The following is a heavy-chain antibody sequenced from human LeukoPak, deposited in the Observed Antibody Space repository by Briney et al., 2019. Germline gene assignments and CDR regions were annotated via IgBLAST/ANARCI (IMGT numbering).Heavy chain of an antibody. Sequence: GSLRLSCAASGFTFTKYWMNWVRQAPGKGLEFVANINQDESVKNYVDSVKGRFTISRDNAENSLHLQMNSLRVEDTAVYYCARDPGSSAFDYWGQGTLVTVSS. CDR1: GFTFTKYW. D-gene: IGHD5/OR15-5a*01. CDR2: INQDESVK. V-gene: IGHV3-7*01. J-gene: IGHJ4*02. CDR3: ARDPGSSAFDY.